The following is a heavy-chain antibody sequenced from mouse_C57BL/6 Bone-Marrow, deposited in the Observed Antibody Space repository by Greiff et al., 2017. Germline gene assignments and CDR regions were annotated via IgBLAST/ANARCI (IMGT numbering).Heavy chain of an antibody. J-gene: IGHJ3*01. V-gene: IGHV1-81*01. D-gene: IGHD1-1*01. CDR2: IYPRSGNT. CDR3: ARSRLRYGFAY. CDR1: GYTFTSYV. Sequence: QVQLKESGAELARPGASVKLSCKASGYTFTSYVISWVKQRTGQGLEWIGEIYPRSGNTYYNEKFKGKATLTADKSSSTAYMELRSLTSEDSAVYFCARSRLRYGFAYWGQGTLVTVSA.